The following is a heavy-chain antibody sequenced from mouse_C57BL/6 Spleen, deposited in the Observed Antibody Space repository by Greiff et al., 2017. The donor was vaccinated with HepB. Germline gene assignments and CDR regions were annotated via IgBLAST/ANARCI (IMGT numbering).Heavy chain of an antibody. CDR2: IDPEDGET. J-gene: IGHJ2*01. CDR3: AREDYYGSSYGYFDY. Sequence: EVMLVESGAELVKPGASVKLSCTASGFNIKDYYMHWVKQRTEQGLEWIGRIDPEDGETKYAPKFQGKATITADTSSNTAYLQLSSLTSEDTAVYYCAREDYYGSSYGYFDYWGQGTTLTVSS. CDR1: GFNIKDYY. D-gene: IGHD1-1*01. V-gene: IGHV14-2*01.